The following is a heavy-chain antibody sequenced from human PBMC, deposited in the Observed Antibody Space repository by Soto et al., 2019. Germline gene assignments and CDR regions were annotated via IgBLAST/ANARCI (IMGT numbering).Heavy chain of an antibody. CDR1: GGTFSSYG. D-gene: IGHD1-26*01. CDR3: AGGRWGVGSYYYYGMDV. V-gene: IGHV1-69*01. Sequence: QVQLVQSGAEVKKPGSSVKVSCKASGGTFSSYGISWVRQAPGQGLEWMGGIIPIFGTANYAQKFQGRVTITADESTSTAYMELSSLRSEDTAVYYCAGGRWGVGSYYYYGMDVWGQGPTVTVSS. CDR2: IIPIFGTA. J-gene: IGHJ6*02.